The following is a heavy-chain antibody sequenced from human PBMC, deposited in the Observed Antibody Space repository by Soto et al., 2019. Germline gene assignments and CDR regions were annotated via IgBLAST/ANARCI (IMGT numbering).Heavy chain of an antibody. Sequence: SETLSLTCTVPGGSISVSSWSWIRQPPGKGLEWIGYIYYSGSTNYNPSLKSRVTISVDTSKNQFSLKLSSVTAADTAVYYCAGPNSSSVSDAFDIWGQGTMVTVSS. CDR3: AGPNSSSVSDAFDI. CDR1: GGSISVSS. D-gene: IGHD6-6*01. J-gene: IGHJ3*02. V-gene: IGHV4-59*01. CDR2: IYYSGST.